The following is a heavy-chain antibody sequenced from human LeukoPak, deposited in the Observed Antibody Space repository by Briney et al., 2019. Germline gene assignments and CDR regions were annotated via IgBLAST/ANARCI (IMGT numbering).Heavy chain of an antibody. V-gene: IGHV3-7*01. CDR2: IKQDGSEK. CDR3: AREGWSTIFGVVTSPPLDY. J-gene: IGHJ4*02. D-gene: IGHD3-3*01. Sequence: PGGSLRLSCAASGFTFSSYWMSWVRQAPGKGLEWVANIKQDGSEKYYVDSVKGRFTISRDNAKNSLYLQMNSLRAEDTAVYYCAREGWSTIFGVVTSPPLDYWGQGTLVTVSS. CDR1: GFTFSSYW.